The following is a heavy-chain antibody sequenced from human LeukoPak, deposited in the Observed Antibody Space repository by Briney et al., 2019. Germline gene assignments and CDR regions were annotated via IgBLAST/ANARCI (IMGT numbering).Heavy chain of an antibody. CDR1: GYSISIGNY. J-gene: IGHJ4*02. CDR3: ARVRYSGSYFYFDY. CDR2: IHHSGST. Sequence: SETLSLTCTVSGYSISIGNYWGWIRQPPGKGLEWIGSIHHSGSTYYNPSLKSRVNISVDTSKNHFSLDLSSVTAADTAVYYCARVRYSGSYFYFDYWGQGTLVTVSS. V-gene: IGHV4-38-2*02. D-gene: IGHD1-26*01.